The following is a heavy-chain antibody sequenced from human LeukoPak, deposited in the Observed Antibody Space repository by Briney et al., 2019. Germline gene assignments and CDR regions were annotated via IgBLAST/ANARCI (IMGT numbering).Heavy chain of an antibody. D-gene: IGHD5-18*01. CDR3: ARDAEGTAMVYNY. Sequence: PGGSLRLSCAASGFTFSDYYMSWIRQAPAKGLERVSYISSNRSTLYYADSQKRRFTVPIDNAKNSLYMQMNSLRAEDTAVYYCARDAEGTAMVYNYWGQGTLVTVSS. J-gene: IGHJ4*02. CDR1: GFTFSDYY. V-gene: IGHV3-11*01. CDR2: ISSNRSTL.